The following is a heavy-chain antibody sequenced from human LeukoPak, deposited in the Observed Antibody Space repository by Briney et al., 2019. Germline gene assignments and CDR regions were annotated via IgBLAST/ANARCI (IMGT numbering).Heavy chain of an antibody. V-gene: IGHV3-23*01. J-gene: IGHJ5*02. Sequence: GGSLRLSCGASGFTFSSYAMSWVRQAPGKGLEWVSAISGSGGSTYYADSVKGRFTISRDNSKNTLYLQMNSLRAEDTAVYYCAKDSSRTWGYSNWFDPWGQGTLVTVSS. D-gene: IGHD2-15*01. CDR1: GFTFSSYA. CDR2: ISGSGGST. CDR3: AKDSSRTWGYSNWFDP.